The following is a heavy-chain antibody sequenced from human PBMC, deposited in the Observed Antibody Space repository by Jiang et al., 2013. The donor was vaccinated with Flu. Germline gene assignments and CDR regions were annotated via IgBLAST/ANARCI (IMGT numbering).Heavy chain of an antibody. Sequence: KGLEWIGYIYYMGAPTTTLPQSRVTISVDTSKNQFSLKLSSVTAADTAVYYCAGALGDFWSGYLAVWGKGTTVTVSS. D-gene: IGHD3-3*01. CDR2: IYYMGAP. CDR3: AGALGDFWSGYLAV. J-gene: IGHJ6*04. V-gene: IGHV4-59*01.